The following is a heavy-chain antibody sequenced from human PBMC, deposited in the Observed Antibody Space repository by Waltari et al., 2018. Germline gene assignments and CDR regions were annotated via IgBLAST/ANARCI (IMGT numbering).Heavy chain of an antibody. V-gene: IGHV3-48*01. CDR1: GFNFHAYS. CDR2: ITGTSRTK. Sequence: EIQLVQSGGGLVQPGGSLRLSCAASGFNFHAYSLNWVRQAPGKGLEWVSYITGTSRTKFYADSVRGRFTISRDNAKNSLYLQMNSLRADDTAVYFCARPVRISGNYGLDVWGQGTTVIVSS. J-gene: IGHJ6*02. CDR3: ARPVRISGNYGLDV.